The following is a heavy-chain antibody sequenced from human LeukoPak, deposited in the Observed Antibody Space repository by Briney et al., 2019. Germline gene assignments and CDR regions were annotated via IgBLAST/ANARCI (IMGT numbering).Heavy chain of an antibody. CDR3: AKDLKYSGSYCPL. J-gene: IGHJ3*01. V-gene: IGHV1-46*01. CDR1: GYTFTSYY. Sequence: ASVKVSCKASGYTFTSYYMHWVRQAPGQGLEWMGIINPSGGSTSDAQKFQGRVTMTRDTYTSTVYMELSSLRSDDTAVYYCAKDLKYSGSYCPLGGQGTMVTVSS. CDR2: INPSGGST. D-gene: IGHD2-21*02.